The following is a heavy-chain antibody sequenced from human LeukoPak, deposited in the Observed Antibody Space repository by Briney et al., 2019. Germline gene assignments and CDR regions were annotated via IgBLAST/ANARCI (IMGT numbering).Heavy chain of an antibody. CDR1: GFTFSSYA. CDR3: ARESGSSWFPYYFDY. J-gene: IGHJ4*02. Sequence: AGGSLRLSCAASGFTFSSYAMSWARQAPGKGLEWVSAISGSGGSTYYADSVKGRFTISRDNAKNSLYLQMNSLRDEDTAVYYCARESGSSWFPYYFDYWGQGTLVTVSS. CDR2: ISGSGGST. V-gene: IGHV3-23*01. D-gene: IGHD6-13*01.